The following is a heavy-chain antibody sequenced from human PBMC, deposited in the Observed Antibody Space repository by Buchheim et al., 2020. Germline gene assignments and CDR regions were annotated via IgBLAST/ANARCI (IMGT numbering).Heavy chain of an antibody. CDR3: ARGDGSSSHNWFDP. J-gene: IGHJ5*02. CDR1: GYTFTTNA. D-gene: IGHD6-6*01. V-gene: IGHV7-4-1*02. CDR2: INTNTGNP. Sequence: QVRLVQSGSELKKPGASVKVSCKASGYTFTTNAINWVRQAPGQGLEWMGWINTNTGNPTYAQGFTGRFVLSLDTSVTPAYLHVTTLKAEDTAVYYCARGDGSSSHNWFDPWGQGTL.